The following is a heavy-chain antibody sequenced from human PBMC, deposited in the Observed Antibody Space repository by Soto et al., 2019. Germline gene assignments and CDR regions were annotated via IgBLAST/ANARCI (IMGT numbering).Heavy chain of an antibody. CDR2: ISAYNGNT. Sequence: VASVKVSCKASGYTFTSYGISWVRQAPGQGLEWMGWISAYNGNTNYAQKLQGRVTMTTDTSTSTAYMELRSLRSDDTAVYYCARGTPADGYNLRVDFDYWGQGTLVTVSS. V-gene: IGHV1-18*04. CDR1: GYTFTSYG. D-gene: IGHD5-12*01. J-gene: IGHJ4*02. CDR3: ARGTPADGYNLRVDFDY.